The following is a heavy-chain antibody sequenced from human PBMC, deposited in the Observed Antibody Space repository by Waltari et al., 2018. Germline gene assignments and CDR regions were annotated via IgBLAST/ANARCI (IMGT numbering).Heavy chain of an antibody. V-gene: IGHV3-21*01. Sequence: EVQLVESGGGLVKPGGSLRLSCAASGFTFSSHSMNRVPQAPGKGLEWVSSISSSSSYIYYADSVKGRFTISRDNAKNSLYLQMNSLRAEDTAVYYCARETLGSGGYVSDYWGQGTLVTVSS. CDR1: GFTFSSHS. J-gene: IGHJ4*02. CDR3: ARETLGSGGYVSDY. D-gene: IGHD5-12*01. CDR2: ISSSSSYI.